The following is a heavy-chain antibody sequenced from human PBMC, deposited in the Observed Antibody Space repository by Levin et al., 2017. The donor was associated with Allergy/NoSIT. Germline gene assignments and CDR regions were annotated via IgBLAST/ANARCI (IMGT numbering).Heavy chain of an antibody. CDR3: TTEAPYYDILTGYYTGWFDP. CDR1: GFTFSNAW. CDR2: IKGKTDGGTT. V-gene: IGHV3-15*01. J-gene: IGHJ5*02. Sequence: SCAGSGFTFSNAWMNWVRQAPGKGLEWIGRIKGKTDGGTTDYAAPVKGRFIFSRDDSKNTLYLQMNSLKTEDTAVYYCTTEAPYYDILTGYYTGWFDPWGQGTLVTVSS. D-gene: IGHD3-9*01.